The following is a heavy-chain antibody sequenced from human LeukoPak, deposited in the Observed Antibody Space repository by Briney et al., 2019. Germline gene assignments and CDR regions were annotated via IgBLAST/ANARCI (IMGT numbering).Heavy chain of an antibody. V-gene: IGHV4-39*01. Sequence: SETLSLTCTVSGGSISSSSYYWGWIRQPPGTGLEWIGSIYYSGSTYYNPSLKSRVTISVDTSKNQFSLKLSSVTAADTAVYYCARHEGYCSSTSCYRTEFDYWGQGTLVTVSS. CDR2: IYYSGST. CDR3: ARHEGYCSSTSCYRTEFDY. J-gene: IGHJ4*02. D-gene: IGHD2-2*01. CDR1: GGSISSSSYY.